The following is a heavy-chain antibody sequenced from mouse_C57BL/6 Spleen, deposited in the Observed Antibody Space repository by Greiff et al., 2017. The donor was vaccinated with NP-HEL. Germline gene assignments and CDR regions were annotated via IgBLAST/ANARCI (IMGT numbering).Heavy chain of an antibody. V-gene: IGHV1-64*01. CDR3: ARPPLLSDYFDY. D-gene: IGHD2-10*01. CDR1: GYTFTSYW. J-gene: IGHJ2*01. Sequence: QVQLQQPGAELVKPGASVKLSCKASGYTFTSYWMHWVKQRPGQGLEWIGMIHPNSGSTNYNEKFKSKATLTVDKSSSTAYMQLSSLTSEDSAVYYCARPPLLSDYFDYWGQGTTLTVSS. CDR2: IHPNSGST.